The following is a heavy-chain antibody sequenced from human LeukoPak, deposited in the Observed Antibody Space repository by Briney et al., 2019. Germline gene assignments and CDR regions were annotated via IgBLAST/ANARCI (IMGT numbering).Heavy chain of an antibody. V-gene: IGHV4-61*02. Sequence: PSETLSLTCTVSGGSISSGSYYWSWIRQPAGKGLEWIGRIYTSGSTNYNPSLKSRVTISVDTSKNQFSLKLSSVTAADTAVYYCARDRGGPGAAAVDYWGQGTLVTVSS. CDR2: IYTSGST. J-gene: IGHJ4*02. D-gene: IGHD6-13*01. CDR1: GGSISSGSYY. CDR3: ARDRGGPGAAAVDY.